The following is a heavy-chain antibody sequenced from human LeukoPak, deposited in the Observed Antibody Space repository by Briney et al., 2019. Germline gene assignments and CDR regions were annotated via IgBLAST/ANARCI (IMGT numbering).Heavy chain of an antibody. CDR1: GFTFSSYW. CDR3: ARDRAVVVRLYDAFDI. D-gene: IGHD3-22*01. V-gene: IGHV3-48*01. Sequence: TGGSLRLSCAASGFTFSSYWMSWVRQAPGKGLEWVSYISSSSSTIYYADSVKGRFTISRDNAKNSLYLQMNSLRAEDTAVYYCARDRAVVVRLYDAFDIWGQGTMVTVSS. CDR2: ISSSSSTI. J-gene: IGHJ3*02.